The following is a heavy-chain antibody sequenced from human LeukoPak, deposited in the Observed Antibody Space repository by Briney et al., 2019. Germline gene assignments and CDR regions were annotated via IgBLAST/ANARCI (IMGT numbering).Heavy chain of an antibody. V-gene: IGHV3-53*01. J-gene: IGHJ1*01. D-gene: IGHD6-13*01. CDR2: VYSGGST. CDR1: GFTVSSTD. CDR3: ALLGAAGREYFQH. Sequence: GGSLRLSCAASGFTVSSTDMSWVRQAPGKGLEWVSAVYSGGSTLYADSVKGRFTISRDNSKNTLYLQISSLRAEDTAVYYCALLGAAGREYFQHWGQGTLVTVSS.